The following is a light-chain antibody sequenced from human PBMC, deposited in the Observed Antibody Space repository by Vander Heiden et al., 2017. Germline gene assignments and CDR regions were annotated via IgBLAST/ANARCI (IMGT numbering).Light chain of an antibody. CDR2: GAS. J-gene: IGKJ4*01. V-gene: IGKV3-20*01. CDR1: QSVSSSY. Sequence: GTLSLSPGERATLSCRASQSVSSSYLAWYQQKPGQAPRLLIYGASSRATGIPDRFSGSGSGTDFTLTISRLEPEDFAVYYCQQYGSSPRTFGGGTKVXIK. CDR3: QQYGSSPRT.